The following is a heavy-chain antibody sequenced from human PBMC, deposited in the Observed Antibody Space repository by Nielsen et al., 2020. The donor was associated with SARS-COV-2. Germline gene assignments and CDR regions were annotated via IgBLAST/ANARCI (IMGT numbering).Heavy chain of an antibody. Sequence: SQTLSLTCAISGDSVSSNSAAWNWIRQSPSRGLEWLGRTYYRSKWYNDYAVSVKSRTTINPDTSKNQFSLQLNSVTPEDTAVYYCARARGAYGDYYYYYYTDVWGKGTTVTVSS. V-gene: IGHV6-1*01. CDR3: ARARGAYGDYYYYYYTDV. D-gene: IGHD4-17*01. J-gene: IGHJ6*03. CDR1: GDSVSSNSAA. CDR2: TYYRSKWYN.